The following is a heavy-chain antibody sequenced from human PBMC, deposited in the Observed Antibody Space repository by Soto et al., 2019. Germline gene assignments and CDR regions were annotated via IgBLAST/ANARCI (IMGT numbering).Heavy chain of an antibody. CDR2: IYYSGTT. J-gene: IGHJ6*01. D-gene: IGHD3-10*01. V-gene: IGHV4-30-4*01. Sequence: SETLSLTCTVSGGSISSGDSYWSWIRQPPGKGLEWIGYIYYSGTTYYNPSLKSRVTISVDMSKNQFSLKLSSVTAADTAIFYCARDHRLEFSRGGYYYYSMDVWGQGTTVNV. CDR1: GGSISSGDSY. CDR3: ARDHRLEFSRGGYYYYSMDV.